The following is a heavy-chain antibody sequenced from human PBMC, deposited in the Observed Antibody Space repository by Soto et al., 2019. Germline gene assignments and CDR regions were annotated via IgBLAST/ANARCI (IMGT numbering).Heavy chain of an antibody. J-gene: IGHJ3*02. Sequence: SVNVSCKASGGTFSSYSISWVRQAPGQGPECMGWIIPIFGTANYAQEFQGRVTITADKSTSTAYMELSSLRSEDTAVYYCARSSPPLSRSTMIVVVPGAFEIWGQGTMVTVSS. V-gene: IGHV1-69*06. CDR1: GGTFSSYS. D-gene: IGHD3-22*01. CDR3: ARSSPPLSRSTMIVVVPGAFEI. CDR2: IIPIFGTA.